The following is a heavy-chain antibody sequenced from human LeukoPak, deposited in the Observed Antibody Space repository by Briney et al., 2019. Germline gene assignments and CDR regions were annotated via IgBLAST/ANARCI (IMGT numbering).Heavy chain of an antibody. D-gene: IGHD6-19*01. J-gene: IGHJ4*02. CDR3: ARAQRWLAFDS. Sequence: GGSLRLSCAASGFTVSSNHMSWVRQVPGKGLDWVAVIYNGGNTKYADSVKGRFTIFRDNSKNTLYLQMNSLRAEDTAVYYCARAQRWLAFDSWGQGTLVTVSS. CDR1: GFTVSSNH. CDR2: IYNGGNT. V-gene: IGHV3-53*01.